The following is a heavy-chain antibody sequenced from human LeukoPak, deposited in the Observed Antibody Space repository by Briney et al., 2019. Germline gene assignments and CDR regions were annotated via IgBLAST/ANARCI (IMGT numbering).Heavy chain of an antibody. CDR1: GGTFSSYA. J-gene: IGHJ6*02. V-gene: IGHV1-69*13. CDR3: ARVLAVAGRGYYYYGMDV. CDR2: IIPIFGTA. Sequence: SVKVSCKASGGTFSSYAISWVRQAPGQGLERMGGIIPIFGTANYAQKFQGRVTITADESTSTAYMELSSLRSEDTAVYYCARVLAVAGRGYYYYGMDVWGQGTTVTVSS. D-gene: IGHD6-19*01.